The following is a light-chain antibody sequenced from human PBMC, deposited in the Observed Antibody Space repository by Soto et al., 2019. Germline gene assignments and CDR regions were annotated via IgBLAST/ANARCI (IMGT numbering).Light chain of an antibody. V-gene: IGKV3-11*01. CDR3: QQRSNWPPIT. J-gene: IGKJ5*01. CDR1: QSVSNY. Sequence: EIVLTQSPATLSLSPGERATLSCWASQSVSNYLAWYQHKPGQAPRLLIYDASNRATGIPARFSGSGSGTDFTLTISSLEPEDFAVYYCQQRSNWPPITFGQGTRLEIK. CDR2: DAS.